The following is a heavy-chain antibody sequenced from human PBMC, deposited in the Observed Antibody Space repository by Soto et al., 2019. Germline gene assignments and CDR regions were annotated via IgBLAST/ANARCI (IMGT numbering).Heavy chain of an antibody. CDR1: GGSISSGGYS. V-gene: IGHV4-30-2*05. Sequence: QLQLQESGSGLVRSSQTLSLTCAVSGGSISSGGYSWSWIRQPPGKGLEWIGYIYHSGSTYYNPAPKSRVTISVDTSKNQFSLKLSSVTAADTAVYYCARDLEYYGSGSGGGLGYWGQGTLVTVSS. CDR2: IYHSGST. CDR3: ARDLEYYGSGSGGGLGY. D-gene: IGHD3-10*01. J-gene: IGHJ4*02.